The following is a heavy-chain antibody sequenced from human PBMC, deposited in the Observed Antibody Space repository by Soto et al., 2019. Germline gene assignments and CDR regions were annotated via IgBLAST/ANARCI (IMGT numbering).Heavy chain of an antibody. CDR3: VGDYGGLEGFDV. J-gene: IGHJ3*01. Sequence: GGSLRLSCVASVGSGFTFTDYAMAWVRQAPEKGLEWISGISGSDYRTYYADSVKGRFTISRDNSKNTLFLQMNSLRAEDTAIYYCVGDYGGLEGFDVWGQGTMVTVSS. V-gene: IGHV3-23*01. CDR1: VGSGFTFTDYA. CDR2: ISGSDYRT. D-gene: IGHD4-17*01.